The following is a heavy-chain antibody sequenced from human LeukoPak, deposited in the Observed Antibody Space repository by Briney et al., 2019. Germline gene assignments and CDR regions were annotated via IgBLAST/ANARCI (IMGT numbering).Heavy chain of an antibody. CDR3: ARDDRVWFGD. D-gene: IGHD3-10*01. CDR2: IIPIFGTA. CDR1: GYSFTSYW. J-gene: IGHJ4*02. Sequence: KISCKGSGYSFTSYWISWVRQAPGQGLEWMGGIIPIFGTANHAQKFQGRVTITADESTSTAYMELSSLRSEDTAVYYCARDDRVWFGDWGQGTLVTVSS. V-gene: IGHV1-69*01.